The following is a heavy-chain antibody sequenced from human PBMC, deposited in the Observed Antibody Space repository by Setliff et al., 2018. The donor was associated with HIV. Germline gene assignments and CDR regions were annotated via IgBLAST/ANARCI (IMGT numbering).Heavy chain of an antibody. Sequence: SETLSLTCTVSGGSISSSSYYWGWIRQPPGKGLEWIGSIYYSGSAYYTPSLRSRVTMSVDTSKNQFSLKLTSVTAADTAVYYCAREHDYSNYRRLDSWGQGILVTVSS. CDR3: AREHDYSNYRRLDS. D-gene: IGHD4-4*01. CDR1: GGSISSSSYY. CDR2: IYYSGSA. V-gene: IGHV4-39*07. J-gene: IGHJ4*02.